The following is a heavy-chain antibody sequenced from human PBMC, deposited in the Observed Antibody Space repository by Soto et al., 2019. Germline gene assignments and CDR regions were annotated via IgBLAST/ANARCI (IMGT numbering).Heavy chain of an antibody. CDR1: GGSITSSSYY. J-gene: IGHJ4*02. Sequence: QLQLQESGPGLVKPSETLSLTCTVSGGSITSSSYYWAWIRQPPGKGLEWIGSIYNRGTSYSASLKSRVTISVDTAKNQVSLRLTAVSVADTAVYYCARKSDAVAGKPPDYWGQGNLVTVSS. D-gene: IGHD6-19*01. CDR3: ARKSDAVAGKPPDY. CDR2: IYNRGT. V-gene: IGHV4-39*01.